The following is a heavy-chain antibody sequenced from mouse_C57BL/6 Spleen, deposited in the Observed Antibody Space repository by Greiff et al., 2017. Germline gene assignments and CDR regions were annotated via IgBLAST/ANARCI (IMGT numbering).Heavy chain of an antibody. CDR2: IYPSDSET. V-gene: IGHV1-61*01. D-gene: IGHD6-2*01. CDR1: GYTFTSYW. Sequence: QVQLQQPGAELVRPGSSVKLSCKASGYTFTSYWMDWVKQRPGQGLEWIGNIYPSDSETHYNQKFKDKATLTVDKSSTAAYLHLSSLTSEDSAVYYCARSLTPTYYFDYWGQGTTLTVSS. CDR3: ARSLTPTYYFDY. J-gene: IGHJ2*01.